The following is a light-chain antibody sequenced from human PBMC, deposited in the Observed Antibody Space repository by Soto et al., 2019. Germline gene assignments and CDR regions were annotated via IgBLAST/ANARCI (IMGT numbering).Light chain of an antibody. CDR2: EVT. J-gene: IGLJ1*01. Sequence: QSVLTQPPSASGSPGQSVTISCTGTSGDIGTYNFVSWYQQHPGKAPKLMIYEVTKWPSGVPDRFSGSKSGNTASLTISGLQGEDEADYYCSSYAGNNNYVFGTGTKVTV. V-gene: IGLV2-8*01. CDR1: SGDIGTYNF. CDR3: SSYAGNNNYV.